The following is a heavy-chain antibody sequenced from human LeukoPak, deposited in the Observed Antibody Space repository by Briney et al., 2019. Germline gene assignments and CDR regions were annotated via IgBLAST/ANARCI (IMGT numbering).Heavy chain of an antibody. J-gene: IGHJ3*02. V-gene: IGHV3-48*04. CDR3: ARARIRGSDAFDI. CDR1: GFTFSSYS. CDR2: ISSSGSTI. Sequence: GGSLRLSCAASGFTFSSYSMNWVRQAPGKGLEWVSYISSSGSTIYYADSVKGRFTISRDNAKNSLYLQMNSLRAEDTAVYYCARARIRGSDAFDIWGQGTMVTVSS. D-gene: IGHD3-10*01.